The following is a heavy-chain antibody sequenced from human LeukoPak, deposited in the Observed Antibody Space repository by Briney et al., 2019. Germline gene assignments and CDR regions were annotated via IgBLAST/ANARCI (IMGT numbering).Heavy chain of an antibody. CDR3: ARDEASGSVVDY. CDR1: GFTFSSYE. CDR2: ISSSGSTI. V-gene: IGHV3-48*03. Sequence: GGSLGLSCAASGFTFSSYEMNWVRQAPGKGLEWVSYISSSGSTIYYADSVKGRFTISRDNAKNTLFLQMNSLTVADTAVYYCARDEASGSVVDYWGQGALVTVSS. D-gene: IGHD5/OR15-5a*01. J-gene: IGHJ4*02.